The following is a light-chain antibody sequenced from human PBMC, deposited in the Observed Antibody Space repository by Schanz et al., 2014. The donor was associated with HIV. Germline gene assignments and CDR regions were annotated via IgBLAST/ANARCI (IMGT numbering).Light chain of an antibody. CDR1: SSDVGAYNY. Sequence: SVLTQPPSASGSPGQSVTISCTGTSSDVGAYNYVSWYQQHPGKAPKLMIYEVSKRPSGVPDRFSGSKSGSTASLTVSGLQAEDEADYYCAAWDDSLNGPVFGGGTKLTVL. J-gene: IGLJ2*01. V-gene: IGLV2-8*01. CDR3: AAWDDSLNGPV. CDR2: EVS.